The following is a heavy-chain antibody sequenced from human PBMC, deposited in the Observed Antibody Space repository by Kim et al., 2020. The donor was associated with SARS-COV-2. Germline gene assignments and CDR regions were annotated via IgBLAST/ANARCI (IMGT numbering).Heavy chain of an antibody. V-gene: IGHV4-39*01. CDR2: MSHKGDT. CDR1: GGSISSSFYL. Sequence: SETLSLTCSVSGGSISSSFYLWGWIRQSPGKGLEWIATMSHKGDTYESPSLRGRVSASAERSRNQLSLRLTDVTAADAGVYNCCNTDNSGSNLIPNWGQG. J-gene: IGHJ1*01. CDR3: CNTDNSGSNLIPN. D-gene: IGHD6-25*01.